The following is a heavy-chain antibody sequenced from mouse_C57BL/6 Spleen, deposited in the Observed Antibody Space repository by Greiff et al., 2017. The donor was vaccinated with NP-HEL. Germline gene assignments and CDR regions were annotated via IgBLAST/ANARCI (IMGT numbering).Heavy chain of an antibody. CDR2: ISDGGSYT. CDR3: ARESNYYYYAMDY. Sequence: EVQLVESGGGLVKPGGSLKLSCAASGFTFSSYAMSWVRQTPEKRLEWVATISDGGSYTYYPDNVKGRFTISRDNAKNNLYLQMSHLKSEDTAMYYCARESNYYYYAMDYWGQGTSVTVSS. J-gene: IGHJ4*01. V-gene: IGHV5-4*01. D-gene: IGHD2-5*01. CDR1: GFTFSSYA.